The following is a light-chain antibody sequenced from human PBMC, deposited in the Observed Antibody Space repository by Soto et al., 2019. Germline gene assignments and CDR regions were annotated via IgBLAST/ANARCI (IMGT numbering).Light chain of an antibody. CDR1: QSVSSY. CDR3: QQRSNWPCT. Sequence: EIVLTQSPATLSLSPGNRATLSCRASQSVSSYLAWYQQKPGQAPRLLIYDASNRATGIPARFSGSGSGTDFTLTITSLEPDDFAVYYCQQRSNWPCTFGGGTKVEIK. V-gene: IGKV3-11*01. CDR2: DAS. J-gene: IGKJ4*02.